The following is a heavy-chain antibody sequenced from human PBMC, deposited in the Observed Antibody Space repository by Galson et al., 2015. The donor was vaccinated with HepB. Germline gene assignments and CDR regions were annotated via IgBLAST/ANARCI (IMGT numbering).Heavy chain of an antibody. CDR2: ISYSGST. J-gene: IGHJ2*01. CDR1: GASIYTSNYY. CDR3: EKHAGADIVTHWFFDL. D-gene: IGHD5-12*01. V-gene: IGHV4-39*01. Sequence: SETLSLTCTVSGASIYTSNYYWSWIRQRPGKGLEWIGSISYSGSTYHNPSLKSRVTISVDPSKSQLSLKLTSVTAADTAVYYCEKHAGADIVTHWFFDLWGRGALVTVSP.